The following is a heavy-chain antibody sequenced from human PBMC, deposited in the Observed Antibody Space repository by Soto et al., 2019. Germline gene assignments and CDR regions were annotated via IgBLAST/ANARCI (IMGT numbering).Heavy chain of an antibody. CDR1: GFTFGDYA. CDR2: IRSKAYGGTA. V-gene: IGHV3-49*04. J-gene: IGHJ3*01. D-gene: IGHD3-10*01. Sequence: GGSLRLSCTASGFTFGDYAMSWVRQAPGKGPEWVGFIRSKAYGGTAEYAASAKGRFTISRDDSKSIAYLQMNSLETEDTAIYYCTRDQPITPWGQGTMVTVSS. CDR3: TRDQPITP.